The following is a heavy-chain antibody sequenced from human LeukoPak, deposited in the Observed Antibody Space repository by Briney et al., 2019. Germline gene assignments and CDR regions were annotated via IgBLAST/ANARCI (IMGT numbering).Heavy chain of an antibody. Sequence: SETLSLTCTVSGGSISSYYWSWIRQPPGKGLEWIGYIYYSGSTNYNPSLKSRVTISVDTSKNQFSLKLSSVTAADTAVYYCARQTYYDFWSGNYDWFDPWGQGTLVTVSS. CDR3: ARQTYYDFWSGNYDWFDP. D-gene: IGHD3-3*01. V-gene: IGHV4-59*08. J-gene: IGHJ5*02. CDR2: IYYSGST. CDR1: GGSISSYY.